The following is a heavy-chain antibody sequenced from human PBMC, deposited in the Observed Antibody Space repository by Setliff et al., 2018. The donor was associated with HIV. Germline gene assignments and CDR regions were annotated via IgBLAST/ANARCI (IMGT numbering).Heavy chain of an antibody. D-gene: IGHD3-10*01. CDR1: GLAVGANY. CDR3: AKYTRGGSILYYMGV. J-gene: IGHJ4*02. Sequence: PGGSLRLSCAASGLAVGANYMSWVRQAPGKGLECVSIFYSGGSTYYSDSVKGRFTISRDNSKNTLYLQMNSLRVEDTAVYFCAKYTRGGSILYYMGVWGKGTLVTVSS. CDR2: FYSGGST. V-gene: IGHV3-53*01.